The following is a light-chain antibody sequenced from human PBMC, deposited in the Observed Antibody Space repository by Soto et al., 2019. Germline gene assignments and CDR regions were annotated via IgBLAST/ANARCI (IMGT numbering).Light chain of an antibody. Sequence: DVVMTQSPLSLPVTLGQPASISCRSSQSLVHSSGITYLDWFQQRPGQSPRRLIYHVSNRDSGVPDRFSGSGSGTDFTLKISRVEAEDVGVYYCIQGTYWPYTFGQGTKLEIK. CDR1: QSLVHSSGITY. J-gene: IGKJ2*01. V-gene: IGKV2-30*02. CDR2: HVS. CDR3: IQGTYWPYT.